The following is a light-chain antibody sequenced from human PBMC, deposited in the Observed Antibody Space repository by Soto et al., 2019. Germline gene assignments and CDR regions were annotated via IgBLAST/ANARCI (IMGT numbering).Light chain of an antibody. J-gene: IGKJ1*01. CDR1: QSISDK. V-gene: IGKV3-15*01. CDR3: QQRSNWPPIT. Sequence: EIVMTQSPVTLSVSPGERVSLSCRASQSISDKSAWYQQKPGQAPRLLMFGASTRATGIPARFSGSGSGTDFTLTISSLQSEDFAEYHCQQRSNWPPITFGQGTKVDIK. CDR2: GAS.